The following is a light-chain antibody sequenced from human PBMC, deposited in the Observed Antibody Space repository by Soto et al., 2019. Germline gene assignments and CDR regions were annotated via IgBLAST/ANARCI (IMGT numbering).Light chain of an antibody. CDR1: ENIGRA. Sequence: EIVMTQSPATVSVSPGERATLYCRASENIGRALAWYQQRPGQAPRLLMYGASARATGLPARFSGSGSGTEFTLTISSLQSEDFAIYYCQQYKNWPPPTFGQGTKVEIK. J-gene: IGKJ1*01. V-gene: IGKV3-15*01. CDR3: QQYKNWPPPT. CDR2: GAS.